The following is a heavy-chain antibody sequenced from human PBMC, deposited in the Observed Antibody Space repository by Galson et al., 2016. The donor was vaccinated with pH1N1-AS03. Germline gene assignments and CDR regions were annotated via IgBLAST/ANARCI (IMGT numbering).Heavy chain of an antibody. CDR1: GGTFNSNA. J-gene: IGHJ6*02. CDR3: ARAMVPTTYYGMDV. CDR2: IIAIFRTT. Sequence: SVKVSCKASGGTFNSNAISWVRQAPGQGLEWMGGIIAIFRTTIYAQKFQGRVTITADEFMRTVNMELSSLTSEDTAVYYCARAMVPTTYYGMDVWGQGTTVTVSS. D-gene: IGHD4/OR15-4a*01. V-gene: IGHV1-69*13.